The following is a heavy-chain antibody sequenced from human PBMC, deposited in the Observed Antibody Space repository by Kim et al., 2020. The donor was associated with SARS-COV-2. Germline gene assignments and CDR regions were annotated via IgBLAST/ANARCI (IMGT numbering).Heavy chain of an antibody. CDR2: ISWDGKRT. J-gene: IGHJ4*02. D-gene: IGHD2-8*01. CDR1: GFTFSTSP. CDR3: AKGVTNSGFDY. Sequence: GGSLRLSCVASGFTFSTSPMGWVRQVSGEGLEWVSRISWDGKRTYYADSVKGRVTMSSDKSKNTVYLDMNNLRVEDTAVYYCAKGVTNSGFDYWGLGA. V-gene: IGHV3-23*01.